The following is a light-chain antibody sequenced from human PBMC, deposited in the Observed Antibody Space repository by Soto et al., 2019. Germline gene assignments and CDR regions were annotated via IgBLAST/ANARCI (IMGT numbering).Light chain of an antibody. CDR2: GNS. J-gene: IGLJ2*01. CDR3: QSYDSSLSGYVV. CDR1: SSNIGAGYD. Sequence: QLVLTQPPSVSGAPGQRVTISCTGSSSNIGAGYDVHWYQQLPGTAPKLLIYGNSNRPSGVPDRFSGSKSGTSASLAITGLQAEDEADYYCQSYDSSLSGYVVFGVGTTLTVL. V-gene: IGLV1-40*01.